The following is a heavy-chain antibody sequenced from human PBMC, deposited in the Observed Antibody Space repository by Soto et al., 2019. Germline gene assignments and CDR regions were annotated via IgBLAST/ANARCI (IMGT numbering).Heavy chain of an antibody. CDR1: GFTFRSYA. J-gene: IGHJ5*02. CDR3: AKGAAGGTLGADDWFDP. D-gene: IGHD6-13*01. CDR2: ISGSGDSP. V-gene: IGHV3-23*01. Sequence: VQLLESGGNLIQPGGSLRLSCAASGFTFRSYAIYWFRQAQGKGLEWVSGISGSGDSPFYAESVKGRFTIFRDNSKNTLYLQMNNLRGDDTAVYYCAKGAAGGTLGADDWFDPWGQGTLVTVSS.